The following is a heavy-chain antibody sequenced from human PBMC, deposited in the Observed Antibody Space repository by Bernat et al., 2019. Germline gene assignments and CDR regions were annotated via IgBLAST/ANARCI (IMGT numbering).Heavy chain of an antibody. CDR3: ARNAAARTVVLVWFDP. V-gene: IGHV4-39*01. Sequence: QLQLQESGPGLVKPSETLSLTCTVSGGSISSSSYYWGWIRQPPGKGLEWIGSIYYSGSTYYNPSLKSRVTISVDTSKNQFSLKLSSVTAADTAVYYCARNAAARTVVLVWFDPRGQGTLVTVSS. J-gene: IGHJ5*02. CDR2: IYYSGST. D-gene: IGHD6-13*01. CDR1: GGSISSSSYY.